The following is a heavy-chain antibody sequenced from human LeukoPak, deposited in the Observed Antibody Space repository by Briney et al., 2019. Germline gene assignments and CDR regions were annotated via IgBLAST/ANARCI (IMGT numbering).Heavy chain of an antibody. CDR1: GGSLSSSSYY. CDR3: ARVAGGYCSGGSCYKNAFDI. Sequence: SETLSLTCTDSGGSLSSSSYYWGWIRQPPGKGLEWIGSIYYSGSTYYNPSLKSRVTISVDTSKNQFSLKLSSVTAADTAVYYCARVAGGYCSGGSCYKNAFDIWGQGTMVTVSS. D-gene: IGHD2-15*01. CDR2: IYYSGST. J-gene: IGHJ3*02. V-gene: IGHV4-39*07.